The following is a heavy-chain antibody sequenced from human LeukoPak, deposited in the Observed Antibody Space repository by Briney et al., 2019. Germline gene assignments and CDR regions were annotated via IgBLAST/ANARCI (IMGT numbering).Heavy chain of an antibody. Sequence: PGGSLRLSCAASGFTFSNYALSWVRQAPGKGPEWVSAISSSGGSTYYADSVKGRFTISRDNSKNTLYLQMSSLRADDTAVYYCAKGVGATLDYWGQGTLVTVSS. D-gene: IGHD1-26*01. J-gene: IGHJ4*02. CDR1: GFTFSNYA. CDR2: ISSSGGST. CDR3: AKGVGATLDY. V-gene: IGHV3-23*01.